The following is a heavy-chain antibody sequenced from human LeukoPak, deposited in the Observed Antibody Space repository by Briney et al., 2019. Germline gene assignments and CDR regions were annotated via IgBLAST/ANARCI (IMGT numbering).Heavy chain of an antibody. V-gene: IGHV4-38-2*02. D-gene: IGHD3-22*01. CDR3: AGKYYYDSSGYFYVDW. CDR2: IYHSGST. CDR1: GYSISSGYY. J-gene: IGHJ4*02. Sequence: SETLSLTCTVSGYSISSGYYWGWIRQSPGMGLEWIGSIYHSGSTYYNPSLKSRVTISMDTTKNQFSLKLTSVTAADTAVYYCAGKYYYDSSGYFYVDWWGQGTLVTVSS.